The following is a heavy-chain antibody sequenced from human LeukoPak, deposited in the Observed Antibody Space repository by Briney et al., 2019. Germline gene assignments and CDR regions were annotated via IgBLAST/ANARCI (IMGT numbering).Heavy chain of an antibody. V-gene: IGHV1-18*01. Sequence: ASVKVSCKASGYTFTSYGISWVRQAPGQGLEWMGWISAYNGNTNYAQKLQGRVTMTTDTSTSTAYMELRSLRSDDTAVYYCAREFPIRGVTSGFDPWGQGTLVTVSS. CDR3: AREFPIRGVTSGFDP. J-gene: IGHJ5*02. D-gene: IGHD3-10*01. CDR2: ISAYNGNT. CDR1: GYTFTSYG.